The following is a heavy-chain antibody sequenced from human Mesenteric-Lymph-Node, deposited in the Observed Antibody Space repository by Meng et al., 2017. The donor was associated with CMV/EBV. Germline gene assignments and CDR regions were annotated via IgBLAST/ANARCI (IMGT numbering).Heavy chain of an antibody. J-gene: IGHJ4*02. Sequence: SETLSLTCTVSGDSVSNWDSYWGWIRQPPGKALEWIGYIHDSGTTFDTPSLKSRLTMSIDKSKNQFSLKLKSVTAADTAVYYCARVGDYDDSSFYIFDYWGQGTLVTVSS. CDR2: IHDSGTT. D-gene: IGHD3-22*01. V-gene: IGHV4-30-4*08. CDR3: ARVGDYDDSSFYIFDY. CDR1: GDSVSNWDSY.